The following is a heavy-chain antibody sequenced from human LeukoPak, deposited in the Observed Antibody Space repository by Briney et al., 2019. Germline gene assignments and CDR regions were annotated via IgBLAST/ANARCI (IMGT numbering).Heavy chain of an antibody. V-gene: IGHV4-39*02. Sequence: SETLSLTCTVSGGSISSSSYYWGWIRQPPGKGLEWIGSIYYSGSTYYNPSLKSRVTISVDTSKNQFSLKLSSVTAADTAVYYCARDYYDSSGFYYFDYWGQGTLVTVSS. CDR3: ARDYYDSSGFYYFDY. D-gene: IGHD3-22*01. J-gene: IGHJ4*02. CDR2: IYYSGST. CDR1: GGSISSSSYY.